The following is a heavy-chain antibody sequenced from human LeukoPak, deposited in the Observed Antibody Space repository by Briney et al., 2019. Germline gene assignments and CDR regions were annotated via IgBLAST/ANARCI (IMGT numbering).Heavy chain of an antibody. CDR2: ISAYNGNT. Sequence: ASVTVSCKASGYTFTSYGISWVRQAPGQGLEWMGWISAYNGNTNYAQKLQGRVTMTTDTSTSTAYMELRSLRSDDTAVYYCAGDVQTLWFGELFYYFDYWGQGTLVTVSS. V-gene: IGHV1-18*01. D-gene: IGHD3-10*01. CDR3: AGDVQTLWFGELFYYFDY. CDR1: GYTFTSYG. J-gene: IGHJ4*02.